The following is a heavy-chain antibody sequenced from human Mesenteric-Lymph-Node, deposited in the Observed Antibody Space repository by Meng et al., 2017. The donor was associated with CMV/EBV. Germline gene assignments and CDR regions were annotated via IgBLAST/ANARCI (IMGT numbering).Heavy chain of an antibody. J-gene: IGHJ6*02. Sequence: GGSLRLSCAASGFTFSSYEMNWVRQAPGKGLEWVSSISSSSSYIYYADSVKGRFTISRDNAKNSLYLQMNSLRAEDTAVYYCAREGSCSSTSCYKYYYYGMDVWGQGTTVTVSS. CDR2: ISSSSSYI. CDR1: GFTFSSYE. V-gene: IGHV3-21*01. D-gene: IGHD2-2*02. CDR3: AREGSCSSTSCYKYYYYGMDV.